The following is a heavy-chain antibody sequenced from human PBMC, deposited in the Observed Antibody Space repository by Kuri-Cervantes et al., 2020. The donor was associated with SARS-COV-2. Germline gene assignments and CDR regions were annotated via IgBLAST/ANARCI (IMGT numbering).Heavy chain of an antibody. CDR2: INPNSGGT. CDR3: ARALPEGRFGELIYYFDY. J-gene: IGHJ4*02. V-gene: IGHV1-2*02. Sequence: ASVKVSCKASGYTFTGYYMHWVRQAPGQGLEWMGWINPNSGGTNYAQKFQGRVTMTRDTSISTAYMELSRLRSEDTAVYYCARALPEGRFGELIYYFDYWGQGTLVTVSS. D-gene: IGHD3-10*01. CDR1: GYTFTGYY.